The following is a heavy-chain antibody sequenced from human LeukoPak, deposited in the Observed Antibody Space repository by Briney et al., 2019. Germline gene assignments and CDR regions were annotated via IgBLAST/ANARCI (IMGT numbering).Heavy chain of an antibody. D-gene: IGHD3-10*01. V-gene: IGHV4-39*01. Sequence: PSETLSLTCTASGGSISSSSYYWGWIRQPPGKGLEWIGSIYYSGSTYYNPSLKSRVTISVDTSKNQFSLRLSSVTAADTAVYHCARHLRLYGSGSYFDYWGQGTLVTVSS. J-gene: IGHJ4*02. CDR3: ARHLRLYGSGSYFDY. CDR1: GGSISSSSYY. CDR2: IYYSGST.